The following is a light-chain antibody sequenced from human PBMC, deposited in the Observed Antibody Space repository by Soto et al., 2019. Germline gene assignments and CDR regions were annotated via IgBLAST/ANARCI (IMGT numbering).Light chain of an antibody. CDR3: QQYGSSRT. CDR2: DAS. CDR1: QSVRSNY. J-gene: IGKJ1*01. Sequence: EIVLTQSPDTLSLSPGERATLSCRASQSVRSNYLAWYQQKPGQAPRFLIYDASSRATGIPDRFSGSGSGTDFTLTISRLEPEDFAVYYCQQYGSSRTFAQGTKV. V-gene: IGKV3-20*01.